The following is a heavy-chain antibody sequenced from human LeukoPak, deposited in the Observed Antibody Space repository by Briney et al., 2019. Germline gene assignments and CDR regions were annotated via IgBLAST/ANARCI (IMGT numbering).Heavy chain of an antibody. CDR2: IKQDGSEK. J-gene: IGHJ4*02. V-gene: IGHV3-7*01. CDR1: GFTFSSYW. Sequence: GGSLRLSCAASGFTFSSYWMSWVRQAPGKGLEWGANIKQDGSEKYYVDSVKGLFTISRDNAKNSLYLQMNSLRAEDTAVYYCARELPDCTNGVCMTALSYFDYWGQGTLVTVSS. CDR3: ARELPDCTNGVCMTALSYFDY. D-gene: IGHD2-8*01.